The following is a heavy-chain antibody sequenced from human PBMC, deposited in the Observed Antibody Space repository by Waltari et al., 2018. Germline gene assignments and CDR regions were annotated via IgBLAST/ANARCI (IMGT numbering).Heavy chain of an antibody. CDR3: ARSVAGTVSLDY. Sequence: EVQLVESGGGLIRPGGSLRLSCAASGFTVSTNYMSWVRQAPGKGLEWVSVIYSGGSTFYADSVQGRFTISRDTSKNTLYLQMNSLRAEDTAVYYCARSVAGTVSLDYWGQGTLVTVSS. D-gene: IGHD6-19*01. J-gene: IGHJ4*02. CDR1: GFTVSTNY. V-gene: IGHV3-53*01. CDR2: IYSGGST.